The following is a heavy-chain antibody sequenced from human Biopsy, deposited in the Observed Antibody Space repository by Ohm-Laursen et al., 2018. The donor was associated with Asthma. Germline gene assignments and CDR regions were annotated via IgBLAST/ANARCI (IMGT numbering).Heavy chain of an antibody. CDR2: ISSLSRYI. CDR3: SRDFTIGSGSPFHF. Sequence: GSLRLSCSASGFDLRDYTMNWVRQAPGKGLEWVASISSLSRYIYHATSLRGRFTISRDNAKRSLYLQMDSLRGDDKAVYYCSRDFTIGSGSPFHFWGRGTLVTVSS. V-gene: IGHV3-21*01. J-gene: IGHJ4*02. D-gene: IGHD3-10*01. CDR1: GFDLRDYT.